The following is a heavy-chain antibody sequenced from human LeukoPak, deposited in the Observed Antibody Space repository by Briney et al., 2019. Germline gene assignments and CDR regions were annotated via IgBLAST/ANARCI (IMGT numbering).Heavy chain of an antibody. D-gene: IGHD6-13*01. CDR1: GYTFTGYY. Sequence: GASVKVSCKASGYTFTGYYMHWVRQAPGQGLEWMGRINPNSGGTNYAQKFQGRVTMTRDTSISTAYMELSRLRSDDTAVYYCPRDRSIAAAGTVTGYWGQGTLVAVSS. J-gene: IGHJ4*02. V-gene: IGHV1-2*06. CDR2: INPNSGGT. CDR3: PRDRSIAAAGTVTGY.